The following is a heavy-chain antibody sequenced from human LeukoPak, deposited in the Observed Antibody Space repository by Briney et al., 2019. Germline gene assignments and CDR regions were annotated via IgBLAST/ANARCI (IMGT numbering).Heavy chain of an antibody. CDR3: ARVDYYDFWSGSLIFDY. D-gene: IGHD3-3*01. V-gene: IGHV4-34*01. Sequence: PSETLSLTCAVYGGSFSGYYWSWIRQPPGKGLEWIGEINHSGSTNYNPSLKSRVTISVDTSKNQFSLKLSSVTAADTAVYYCARVDYYDFWSGSLIFDYWGQGTLVTVSS. J-gene: IGHJ4*02. CDR2: INHSGST. CDR1: GGSFSGYY.